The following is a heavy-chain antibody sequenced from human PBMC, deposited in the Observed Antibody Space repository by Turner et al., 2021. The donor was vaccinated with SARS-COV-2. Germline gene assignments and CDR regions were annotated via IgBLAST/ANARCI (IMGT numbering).Heavy chain of an antibody. Sequence: QVQLVESGGGVVQPGRALRLSCSASGFTFSSYGMHRVRQAPGKGLEWVAVIWFDGSNKYYADSVKGRFTISRDSSKNTLYLQMNSLRAEDTAVYYCARESTSWMGGMDVWGQGTTVTVSS. D-gene: IGHD2-2*01. CDR3: ARESTSWMGGMDV. V-gene: IGHV3-33*01. CDR1: GFTFSSYG. CDR2: IWFDGSNK. J-gene: IGHJ6*02.